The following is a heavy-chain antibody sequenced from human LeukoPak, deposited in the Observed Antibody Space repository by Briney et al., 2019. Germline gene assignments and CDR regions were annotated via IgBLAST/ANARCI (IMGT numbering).Heavy chain of an antibody. CDR2: IYYSGTT. D-gene: IGHD3-10*01. V-gene: IGHV4-39*07. CDR3: AKDPGSY. Sequence: SETLSLTCTVPGGSISSSGYYWGWIRQSPGKGLEWIGSIYYSGTTYYNPSLKSRVTISVDKSKNQFSLKLNSVTAADTAVYYWAKDPGSYWGQGTLVTVSS. CDR1: GGSISSSGYY. J-gene: IGHJ4*02.